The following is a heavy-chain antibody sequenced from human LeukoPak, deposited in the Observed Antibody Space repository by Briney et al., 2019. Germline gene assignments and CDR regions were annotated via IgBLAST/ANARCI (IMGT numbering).Heavy chain of an antibody. CDR2: ISYDGSNK. Sequence: GGSLRLSCAASGCTFSSYAMHWVRQAPGKGLEWVAVISYDGSNKYYADSVKGRFTISRDNSKNTLYLQMNSLRAEDTAVYYCASPAGDFWSGYFAISAFDIWGQGTMVTVSS. J-gene: IGHJ3*02. CDR3: ASPAGDFWSGYFAISAFDI. V-gene: IGHV3-30*04. D-gene: IGHD3-3*01. CDR1: GCTFSSYA.